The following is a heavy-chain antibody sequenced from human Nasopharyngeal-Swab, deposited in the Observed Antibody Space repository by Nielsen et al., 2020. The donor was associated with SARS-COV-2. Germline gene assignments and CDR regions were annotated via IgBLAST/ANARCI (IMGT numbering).Heavy chain of an antibody. CDR2: IYHSGST. Sequence: SETLSLTCAVSGGSISSSNWWSWVRQPPGKGLEWIGEIYHSGSTNYNPSLKSRVTISVDKSKNQFSLKLSSVTAADTAVYYCVRPMQYYDIVTGYSPGGMDVWGQGTTVTVSS. D-gene: IGHD3-9*01. CDR3: VRPMQYYDIVTGYSPGGMDV. V-gene: IGHV4-4*02. J-gene: IGHJ6*02. CDR1: GGSISSSNW.